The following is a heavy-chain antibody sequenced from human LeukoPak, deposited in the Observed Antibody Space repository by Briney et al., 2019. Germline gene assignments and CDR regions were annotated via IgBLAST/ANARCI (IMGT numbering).Heavy chain of an antibody. CDR1: GGSISSSSYY. J-gene: IGHJ2*01. V-gene: IGHV4-39*07. D-gene: IGHD6-13*01. Sequence: SETLSLTCTVSGGSISSSSYYWGWIRQPPGKGLEWIGSIYYSGSTYYNPSLKSRVTISVDTSKNQFSLKLSSVTAADTAVYYCARAPKRVAAVEYFDLWGRGTLVTVSS. CDR3: ARAPKRVAAVEYFDL. CDR2: IYYSGST.